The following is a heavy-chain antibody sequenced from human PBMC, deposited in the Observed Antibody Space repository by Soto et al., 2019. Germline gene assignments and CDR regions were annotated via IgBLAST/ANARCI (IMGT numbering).Heavy chain of an antibody. J-gene: IGHJ4*02. Sequence: GRSLRLYCAGSAFSVSNAWMSWVRQAPGKGLEWVGRIKSKTDGGTTDYAAPVKGRFTISRDDSKNTLYLQMNSLKTEDTAVYYCTTDPITMVQVYFDYWGQGTLVTVSS. D-gene: IGHD3-10*01. CDR3: TTDPITMVQVYFDY. CDR2: IKSKTDGGTT. V-gene: IGHV3-15*01. CDR1: AFSVSNAW.